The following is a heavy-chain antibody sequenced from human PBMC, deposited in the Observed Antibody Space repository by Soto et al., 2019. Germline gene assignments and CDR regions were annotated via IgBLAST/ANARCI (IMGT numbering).Heavy chain of an antibody. D-gene: IGHD3-16*02. V-gene: IGHV4-31*03. CDR1: GGSISSGGYY. Sequence: QVQLQESGPGLVKPSQTLSLTCTVSGGSISSGGYYWSWIRQHPGKGLEWIGYIYYSGSTYYNPSLKSRVTISVDTSKNQFSLKLSSVTAADTAVYYCARVGDDYVWGSYRYPRPYYFDYWGQGTLVTVSS. CDR2: IYYSGST. J-gene: IGHJ4*02. CDR3: ARVGDDYVWGSYRYPRPYYFDY.